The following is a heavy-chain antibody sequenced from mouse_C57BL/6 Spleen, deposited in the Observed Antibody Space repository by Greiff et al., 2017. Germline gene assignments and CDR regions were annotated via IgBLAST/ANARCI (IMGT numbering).Heavy chain of an antibody. CDR1: GYTFTSYW. V-gene: IGHV1-52*01. CDR3: ARWGIYYGSSYNY. Sequence: VQLQQPGAELVRPGSSVQLSCKASGYTFTSYWMHWVKQRPLQGLEWIGNIDPSDSETHYNQKFKDKATLTVDKSSSTAYMQLSSLTSEDSAVYYCARWGIYYGSSYNYWGQGTTLTVSS. J-gene: IGHJ2*01. D-gene: IGHD1-1*01. CDR2: IDPSDSET.